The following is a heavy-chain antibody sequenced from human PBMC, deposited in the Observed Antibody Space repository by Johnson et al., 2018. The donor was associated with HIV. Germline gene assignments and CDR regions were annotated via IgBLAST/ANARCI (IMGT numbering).Heavy chain of an antibody. J-gene: IGHJ3*02. CDR1: GFTFNDYG. D-gene: IGHD4-23*01. Sequence: VQLVESGGGVVRPGGSLRLSCAASGFTFNDYGMTWVRQAPGTGLEWVSGINWNGGSTGYGDSVKGRFTISRDNAKNSLYLQMNSLRAEDTAVYYCARVSTVVTGDAFDIWGQGTMVTVSS. CDR3: ARVSTVVTGDAFDI. V-gene: IGHV3-20*04. CDR2: INWNGGST.